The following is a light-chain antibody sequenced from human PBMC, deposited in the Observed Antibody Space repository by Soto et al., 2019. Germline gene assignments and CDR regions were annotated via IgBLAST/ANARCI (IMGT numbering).Light chain of an antibody. CDR3: QQDVSYPYT. Sequence: DIPMTQSPSTLSAGIGDRVTITCRASQSISNWLAWYQQKPGQAPKLLMYKASTLQSGVPSRFSGSGSGTEFSLTISSLQPDDFATYFCQQDVSYPYTFGQGTKLEI. V-gene: IGKV1-5*03. CDR2: KAS. CDR1: QSISNW. J-gene: IGKJ2*01.